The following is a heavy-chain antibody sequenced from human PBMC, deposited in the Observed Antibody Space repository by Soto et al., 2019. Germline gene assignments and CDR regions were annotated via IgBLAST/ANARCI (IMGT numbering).Heavy chain of an antibody. D-gene: IGHD3-10*01. CDR2: IYYSGST. CDR1: GGSISSYY. V-gene: IGHV4-39*01. J-gene: IGHJ3*02. Sequence: PSETLSLTCTVSGGSISSYYWGWIRQPPGKGLEWIGSIYYSGSTYYNPSLKSRVTISVDTSKNQFSLKLSSVTAADTAVYYCAKGGSGSYSNAFDIWGQGTMVT. CDR3: AKGGSGSYSNAFDI.